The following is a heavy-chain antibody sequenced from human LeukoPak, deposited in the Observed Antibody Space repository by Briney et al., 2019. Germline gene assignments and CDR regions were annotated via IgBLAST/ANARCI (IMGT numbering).Heavy chain of an antibody. D-gene: IGHD2-15*01. V-gene: IGHV3-48*03. CDR3: VGYCSGSGCPNFDY. CDR2: ISSSGTSI. Sequence: PGGSLRLSCAASGFTFTSYEMNWIRQAPGKGLEWLAYISSSGTSIYYADSVKGRFTISRDNAKNSLFLQMNILRAEDTALYYCVGYCSGSGCPNFDYWGQGALVTVSS. J-gene: IGHJ4*02. CDR1: GFTFTSYE.